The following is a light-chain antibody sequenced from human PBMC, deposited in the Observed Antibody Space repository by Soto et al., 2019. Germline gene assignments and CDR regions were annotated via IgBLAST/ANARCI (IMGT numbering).Light chain of an antibody. Sequence: MLKQSPCTLSLSPGERATLSCRASQSVSSSYLAWYQQKPGQAPRLLIYGASSRATGIPDRFSGSGSGTDFTLTISRLEPEDFAVYYCQQYGSSPWTFGQGTMVDIK. CDR1: QSVSSSY. CDR3: QQYGSSPWT. J-gene: IGKJ1*01. CDR2: GAS. V-gene: IGKV3-20*01.